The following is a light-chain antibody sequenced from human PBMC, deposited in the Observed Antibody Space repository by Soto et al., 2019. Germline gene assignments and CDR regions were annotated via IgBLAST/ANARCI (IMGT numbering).Light chain of an antibody. CDR1: QSIGTW. CDR3: LQHNSYPRT. Sequence: DIQMTQSPSTLSASVGDRVTITCRASQSIGTWLAWYQHRPGKAPSLLIYDASTLRSGVPSRFSGSGSGTDFSLIISLLQPEDSATYFCLQHNSYPRTFGQGTKVEV. J-gene: IGKJ1*01. V-gene: IGKV1-5*01. CDR2: DAS.